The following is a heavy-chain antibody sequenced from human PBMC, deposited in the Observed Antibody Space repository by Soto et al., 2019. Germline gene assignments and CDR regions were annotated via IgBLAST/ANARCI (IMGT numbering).Heavy chain of an antibody. J-gene: IGHJ6*02. CDR1: GYSFTSYW. CDR2: IDPSDSYT. V-gene: IGHV5-10-1*01. CDR3: ARRPGTTYYYYGMDV. Sequence: SLKISCKGSGYSFTSYWISWVRQMPGKGLEWMGRIDPSDSYTNYSPSFQGHVTISADKSISTAYLQWSSLKASDTAMYYCARRPGTTYYYYGMDVWGQGTTVTV. D-gene: IGHD1-1*01.